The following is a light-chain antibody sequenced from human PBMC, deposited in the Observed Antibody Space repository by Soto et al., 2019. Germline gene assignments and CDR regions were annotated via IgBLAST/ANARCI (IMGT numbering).Light chain of an antibody. CDR2: TAS. J-gene: IGKJ1*01. CDR1: QSVDSS. Sequence: TQSPGTLSSSPGERATLSCGASQSVDSSYVAWYQQKPGQSPRLLIYTASSRATGIPPRFSGSGSGTEFTLTISSLQSEDFAVYYCQQYNNWPPWTFGQGTKVDIK. CDR3: QQYNNWPPWT. V-gene: IGKV3-15*01.